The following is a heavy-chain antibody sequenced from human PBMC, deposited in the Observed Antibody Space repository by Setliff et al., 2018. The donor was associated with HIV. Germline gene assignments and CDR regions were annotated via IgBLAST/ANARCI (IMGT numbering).Heavy chain of an antibody. CDR2: IWDGDGSNK. Sequence: GGSLRLSCAASGFIFISYGMHWVRQAPGKGLEWVAVIWDGDGSNKYYADSGKGRFTISRDNSKNTVYLEMNSLRGDDTAVYYCARDGDDYYSSGGWIVNYFDYWAQGTLVTVSS. D-gene: IGHD3-10*01. CDR3: ARDGDDYYSSGGWIVNYFDY. J-gene: IGHJ4*02. V-gene: IGHV3-33*01. CDR1: GFIFISYG.